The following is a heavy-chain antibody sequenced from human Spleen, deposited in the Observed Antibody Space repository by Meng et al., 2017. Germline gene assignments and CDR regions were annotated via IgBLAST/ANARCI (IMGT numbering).Heavy chain of an antibody. CDR1: GYSFTSYW. Sequence: GGSLRLSCKGSGYSFTSYWIGWVRQMPGKGLEWMGIIYPGDSDTIYSPSFRGQVTISADKSVTTAYLQWSSLKASDTAMYYCARTDYGGNSYFDYWGQGTPVTVSS. V-gene: IGHV5-51*01. J-gene: IGHJ4*02. D-gene: IGHD4-23*01. CDR2: IYPGDSDT. CDR3: ARTDYGGNSYFDY.